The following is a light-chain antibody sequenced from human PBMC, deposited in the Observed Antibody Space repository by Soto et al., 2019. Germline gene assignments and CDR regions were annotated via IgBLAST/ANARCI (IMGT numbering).Light chain of an antibody. J-gene: IGKJ1*01. V-gene: IGKV1-39*01. CDR1: ESIRNH. CDR3: QQTYSTPRGA. Sequence: DIQMTQSPSSLSASVGDRVTITCRASESIRNHLNWYQQKPGKAPKLLIYAASTLQSGVPSRFSGGGSGTEFTLTIGSLQPEDFTTYYCQQTYSTPRGAFGQGTNVEFK. CDR2: AAS.